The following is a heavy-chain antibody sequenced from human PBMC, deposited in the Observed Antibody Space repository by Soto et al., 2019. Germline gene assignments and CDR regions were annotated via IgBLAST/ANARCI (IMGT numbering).Heavy chain of an antibody. V-gene: IGHV3-74*01. J-gene: IGHJ3*02. CDR1: GFTFRNYW. D-gene: IGHD5-12*01. Sequence: GGSLRLSCAVSGFTFRNYWMHWVRQAPGKGLVWVSRINGEGGSTIYADSVKGRFTISRDNSKNTLYLQMNSLRAEDTAVYYCATIRRPGGAFDIWGQGTMVTVSS. CDR3: ATIRRPGGAFDI. CDR2: INGEGGST.